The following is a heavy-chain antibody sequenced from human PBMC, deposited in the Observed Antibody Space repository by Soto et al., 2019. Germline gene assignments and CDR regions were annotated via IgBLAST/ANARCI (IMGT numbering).Heavy chain of an antibody. CDR2: IHPSGDT. CDR3: VRGYCTTSPCSGDFQF. CDR1: GYKFTTYF. Sequence: QVQLVQSGAELKKPGASVKVACKASGYKFTTYFIHWVRQAPGQGLEWMGMIHPSGDTGYAQKFRGRVTMTIDTYTTTAYMELRNLTAEDTAVYVSVRGYCTTSPCSGDFQFWGQGTLVTVSS. V-gene: IGHV1-46*01. J-gene: IGHJ1*01. D-gene: IGHD2-15*01.